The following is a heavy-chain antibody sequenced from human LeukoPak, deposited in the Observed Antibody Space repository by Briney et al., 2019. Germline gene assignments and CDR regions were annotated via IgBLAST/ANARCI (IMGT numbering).Heavy chain of an antibody. V-gene: IGHV3-48*01. D-gene: IGHD1-14*01. CDR3: AKDPEIARVEYYFDY. Sequence: GGSLRLSCAASGFNFRSYSMNWVRQAPGKGLEWLSYISSTSSAIYYADSLKGRFTISRDNSKNTLYLQMNSLRAEDTAVYYCAKDPEIARVEYYFDYWGQGTLVTVSS. CDR2: ISSTSSAI. J-gene: IGHJ4*02. CDR1: GFNFRSYS.